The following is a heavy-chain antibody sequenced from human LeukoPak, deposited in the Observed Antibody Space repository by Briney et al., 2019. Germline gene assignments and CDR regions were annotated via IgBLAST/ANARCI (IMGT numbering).Heavy chain of an antibody. CDR3: ARDGYGDYFDY. Sequence: SETLSLTCTVSGGSISSYYWSWIRQPPGKGLEWIGYIYYSGSTNYNPSLKSRVTISVDTSKNQFSLKLSSVTAADTAVHYCARDGYGDYFDYWGQGTLVTVSS. CDR1: GGSISSYY. J-gene: IGHJ4*02. CDR2: IYYSGST. D-gene: IGHD4-17*01. V-gene: IGHV4-59*01.